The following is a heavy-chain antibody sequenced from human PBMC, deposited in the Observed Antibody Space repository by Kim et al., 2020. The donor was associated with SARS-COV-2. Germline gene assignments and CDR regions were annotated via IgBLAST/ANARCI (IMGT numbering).Heavy chain of an antibody. J-gene: IGHJ4*02. V-gene: IGHV4-59*08. Sequence: NSSIKSRVTISVETSKNQFALRLSSGTAADTAVYYCARHDVAAAGGNFDHWGQGTLVTVSS. CDR3: ARHDVAAAGGNFDH. D-gene: IGHD6-13*01.